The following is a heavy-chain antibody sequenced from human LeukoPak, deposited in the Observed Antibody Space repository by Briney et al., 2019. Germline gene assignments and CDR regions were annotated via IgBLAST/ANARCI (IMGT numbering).Heavy chain of an antibody. CDR1: GFTFSDYW. CDR2: ISVSGTST. V-gene: IGHV3-23*01. J-gene: IGHJ6*03. CDR3: TNRGVGYYYMDV. D-gene: IGHD2-15*01. Sequence: GGSLRLSCVGSGFTFSDYWMSWVRQAPGKGLEWVSGISVSGTSTYYADSVKGRFTISRDNSKNTLYLQMNSLRAEDTAVYYCTNRGVGYYYMDVWGKGTTVTVSS.